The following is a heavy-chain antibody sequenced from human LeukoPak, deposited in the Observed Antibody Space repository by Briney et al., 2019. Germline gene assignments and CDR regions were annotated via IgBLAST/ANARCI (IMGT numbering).Heavy chain of an antibody. CDR3: ARDDNSAFDI. Sequence: PSETLSLTCTVSGGSISSYYWSWIRQPPGKGLEWIGYIYYNGSTNYNPSLKSRVTISVDTSKNQFSLKLSSVTAADTAVYYCARDDNSAFDIWGQGTMVTVSS. J-gene: IGHJ3*02. CDR2: IYYNGST. CDR1: GGSISSYY. V-gene: IGHV4-59*01. D-gene: IGHD1-1*01.